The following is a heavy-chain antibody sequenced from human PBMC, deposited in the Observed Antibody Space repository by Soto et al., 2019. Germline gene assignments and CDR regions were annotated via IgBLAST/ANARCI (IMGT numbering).Heavy chain of an antibody. CDR3: ARAERVRRSWFDT. D-gene: IGHD6-25*01. J-gene: IGHJ5*02. CDR1: GGPFRNYF. CDR2: VNHSGEA. V-gene: IGHV4-34*10. Sequence: LSLTCAVYGGPFRNYFWVWVRHPPPKALDCVGEVNHSGEATDDPSLQLRITISLHTSTSQFPLKLTSVTAADTAMYLGARAERVRRSWFDTCGQGTQGTVAS.